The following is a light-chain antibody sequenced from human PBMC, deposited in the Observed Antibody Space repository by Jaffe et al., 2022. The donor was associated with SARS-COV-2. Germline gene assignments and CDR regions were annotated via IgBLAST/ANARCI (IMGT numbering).Light chain of an antibody. J-gene: IGLJ3*02. V-gene: IGLV3-21*02. Sequence: HVLTQTPSVSVAPGQTADIACGRDNIETFSVQWYRQKPGQAPVLIVFDSDDRPSGIPERFSGSNSGNTATLTISRVEAGDEADYYCQLWDSTTYPPWVFGGGTKLTVL. CDR1: NIETFS. CDR3: QLWDSTTYPPWV. CDR2: DSD.